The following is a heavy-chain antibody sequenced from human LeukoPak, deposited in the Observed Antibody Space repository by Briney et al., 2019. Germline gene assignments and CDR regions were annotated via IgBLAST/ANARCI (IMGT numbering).Heavy chain of an antibody. CDR1: GFTFNGYG. CDR3: AKSVASDAY. D-gene: IGHD5-12*01. J-gene: IGHJ4*02. CDR2: ISHDGNSK. Sequence: GRSLRPSCAASGFTFNGYGMHWVRQAPGKGLEWVAVISHDGNSKYYADFVKGRFTISRDNSKNTLSLQMNGLIPEDTAVYYCAKSVASDAYWGQGTLVTVSS. V-gene: IGHV3-30*18.